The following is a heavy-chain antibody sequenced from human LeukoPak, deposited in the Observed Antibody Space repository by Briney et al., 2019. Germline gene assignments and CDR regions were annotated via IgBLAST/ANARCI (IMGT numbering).Heavy chain of an antibody. CDR1: QFTFSDYA. CDR2: LSNSGGNT. D-gene: IGHD3-3*01. J-gene: IGHJ4*02. CDR3: ARDSLIADPPYYDFWSGYHSYFDY. V-gene: IGHV3-23*01. Sequence: PGGSLRLSCAASQFTFSDYAVSWVRQAPGKGLEWVSSLSNSGGNTYYADSVKGRFTISRDNSKNTLYLQMNSLRAEDTAVYYCARDSLIADPPYYDFWSGYHSYFDYWGQGTLVTISS.